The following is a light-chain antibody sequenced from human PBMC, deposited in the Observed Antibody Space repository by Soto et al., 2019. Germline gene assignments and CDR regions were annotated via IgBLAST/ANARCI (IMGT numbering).Light chain of an antibody. CDR3: SSYTSSSTHV. J-gene: IGLJ3*02. CDR1: GSDVGYSNR. CDR2: EVN. V-gene: IGLV2-18*02. Sequence: QSALTQPPSVSGSPGQSVTISCTGTGSDVGYSNRVSWYQQPPGTAPKLLIYEVNSRPSGVPDRFSGSKSGNTASLTISGLQAEDEADYYCSSYTSSSTHVFGGGTKLTVL.